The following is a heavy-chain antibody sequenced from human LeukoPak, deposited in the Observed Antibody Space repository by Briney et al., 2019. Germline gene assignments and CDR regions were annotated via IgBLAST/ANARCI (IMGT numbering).Heavy chain of an antibody. CDR3: ARDQAYSSSRNYYYYGTDV. J-gene: IGHJ6*02. D-gene: IGHD6-13*01. CDR2: INTNTGNP. CDR1: GYTFTSFA. Sequence: VASVKVSCKASGYTFTSFAMNWVRRAPGQGLEWVGWINTNTGNPTYAQGFTGRFVFSLDTSVNTAYLQISSLKAEDTAVYYCARDQAYSSSRNYYYYGTDVWGQGTTVTVSS. V-gene: IGHV7-4-1*02.